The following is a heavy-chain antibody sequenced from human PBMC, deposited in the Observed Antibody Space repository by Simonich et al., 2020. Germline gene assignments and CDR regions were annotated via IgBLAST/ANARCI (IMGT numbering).Heavy chain of an antibody. J-gene: IGHJ4*02. D-gene: IGHD5-12*01. CDR2: IYYSGST. Sequence: QVQLQESGPGLVKPSETLSLTCTVSGGSISSYYRGWIRQPPGKGLGWVGNIYYSGSTNYHPPLKMRVTITVDTYKNQFSRKLSTVTAADTAVYYCARHDRWLQFYFDYWGQGTLVTVSS. V-gene: IGHV4-59*08. CDR3: ARHDRWLQFYFDY. CDR1: GGSISSYY.